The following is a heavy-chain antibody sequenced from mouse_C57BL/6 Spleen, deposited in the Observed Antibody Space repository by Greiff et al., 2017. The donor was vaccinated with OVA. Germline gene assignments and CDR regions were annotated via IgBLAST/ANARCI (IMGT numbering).Heavy chain of an antibody. Sequence: EVQVVESGGDLVKPGGSLKLSCAASGFTFSSYGMSWVSQTPDKRLEWVATISSGGGYAYYPDNVKGRVTIACNNAKNTLYMQMSSLKSEDTAMYCCARRAPYVDYWGQGTTLTVSS. J-gene: IGHJ2*01. V-gene: IGHV5-6*01. CDR1: GFTFSSYG. CDR2: ISSGGGYA. CDR3: ARRAPYVDY.